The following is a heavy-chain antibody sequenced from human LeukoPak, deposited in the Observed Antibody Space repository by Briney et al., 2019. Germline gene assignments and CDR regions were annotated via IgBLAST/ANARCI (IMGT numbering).Heavy chain of an antibody. V-gene: IGHV3-7*05. CDR1: GFTFSSYW. CDR3: ARGSGFTSGWYY. D-gene: IGHD6-19*01. CDR2: IKQEGSEK. J-gene: IGHJ4*02. Sequence: GGSLRLSCAASGFTFSSYWMTWVRQAPGEGLEWVANIKQEGSEKYYVDSVKGRFTIPRDNAKNSLFLQMNSLRAEDTAVFYCARGSGFTSGWYYWGQGTLVTVSS.